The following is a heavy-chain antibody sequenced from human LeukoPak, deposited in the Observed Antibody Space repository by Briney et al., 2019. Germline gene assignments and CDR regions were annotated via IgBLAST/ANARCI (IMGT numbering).Heavy chain of an antibody. J-gene: IGHJ4*02. D-gene: IGHD3-9*01. CDR1: GGSISSGGYY. V-gene: IGHV4-61*08. Sequence: SETLSLTCTVSGGSISSGGYYWSWIRQHPGKGLEWIGYIYYSGSTYYNPSLMNRVTMSVDTSKNQFSLKLTSVTAADTAVYYCARGTLTSEYFAFWGQGTLVTVSS. CDR3: ARGTLTSEYFAF. CDR2: IYYSGST.